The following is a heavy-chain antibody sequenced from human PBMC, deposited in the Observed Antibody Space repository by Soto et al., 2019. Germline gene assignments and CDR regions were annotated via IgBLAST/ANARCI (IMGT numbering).Heavy chain of an antibody. D-gene: IGHD3-16*02. Sequence: PSQSLKISDKVSGCSFTSYWIGCVLQQPGKGLEWMGIIYPGDSDTRYSPSFQGQVTISADKSISTAYLQWSSLKASDTAMYYCARSGYRDNGEFDYWGQGTLVT. CDR1: GCSFTSYW. V-gene: IGHV5-51*01. CDR2: IYPGDSDT. CDR3: ARSGYRDNGEFDY. J-gene: IGHJ4*02.